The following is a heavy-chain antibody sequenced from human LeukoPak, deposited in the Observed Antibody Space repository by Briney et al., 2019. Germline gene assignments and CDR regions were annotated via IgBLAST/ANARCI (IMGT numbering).Heavy chain of an antibody. D-gene: IGHD3-22*01. CDR2: ISSSSSPI. CDR1: GFTFSDYS. Sequence: GGPLRLSCAASGFTFSDYSMNWVRQAAGKGLEWVSYISSSSSPIYYGDSVKGRFTISRDKAKNSLYLQMNSLRDEDTAVYYCARYSSGFHSYYFDYWGQGTLVTVSS. J-gene: IGHJ4*02. V-gene: IGHV3-48*02. CDR3: ARYSSGFHSYYFDY.